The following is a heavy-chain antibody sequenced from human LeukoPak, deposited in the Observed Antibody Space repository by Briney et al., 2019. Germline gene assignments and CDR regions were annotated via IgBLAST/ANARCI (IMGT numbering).Heavy chain of an antibody. J-gene: IGHJ4*02. V-gene: IGHV3-21*01. CDR3: AREGSYYFGF. CDR2: ISTSSSYI. CDR1: GFTFNRYN. Sequence: PGGSLRLSCAASGFTFNRYNMNWVRRAPGKGLEWVSSISTSSSYIYYADSVKGRFTISRDNAKNSLYLEMNSLRAEDTAVYYCAREGSYYFGFWGQGSLVTVSS.